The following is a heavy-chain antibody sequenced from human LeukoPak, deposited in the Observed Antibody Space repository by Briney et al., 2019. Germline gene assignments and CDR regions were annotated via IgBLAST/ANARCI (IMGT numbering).Heavy chain of an antibody. D-gene: IGHD6-19*01. CDR1: GDSVSSNTAT. Sequence: SQTLSLTCVISGDSVSSNTATWNWIRQSPSRGLEWLVRTYYRSKWLSDYALSVKSRIVINPDTSKNQFSLQLNSVTPEDTAVYFCARRMAVGGPGYFDYWSQGSLVTVSA. CDR3: ARRMAVGGPGYFDY. CDR2: TYYRSKWLS. V-gene: IGHV6-1*01. J-gene: IGHJ4*02.